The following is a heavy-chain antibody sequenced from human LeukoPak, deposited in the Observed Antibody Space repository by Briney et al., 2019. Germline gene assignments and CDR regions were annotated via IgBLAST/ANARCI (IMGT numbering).Heavy chain of an antibody. Sequence: PGGSLRLSCAASGFTFSSYAMSWVRQAPGKGLEWVSGISGSGGSTYYADSVKGRFTISRDNSKNTLYLQMNSLRAEDTAVYYCAKDLGRVTTYYFDYWGQGTLVTISS. V-gene: IGHV3-23*01. J-gene: IGHJ4*02. CDR2: ISGSGGST. CDR1: GFTFSSYA. CDR3: AKDLGRVTTYYFDY. D-gene: IGHD4-17*01.